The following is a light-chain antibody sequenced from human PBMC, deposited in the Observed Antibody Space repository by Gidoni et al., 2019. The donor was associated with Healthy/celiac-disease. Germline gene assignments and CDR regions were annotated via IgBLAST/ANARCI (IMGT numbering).Light chain of an antibody. CDR1: KVGDKC. J-gene: IGLJ2*01. Sequence: SYELTQPPSVSVSPGQTASITCSGDKVGDKCACWDQQQPGQSPVLVIYQDSNRPSGIPYRFSGSNSGNTATLTISGTQAMDEADYYCQAWDSSTVVFGGGTKLTVL. CDR3: QAWDSSTVV. V-gene: IGLV3-1*01. CDR2: QDS.